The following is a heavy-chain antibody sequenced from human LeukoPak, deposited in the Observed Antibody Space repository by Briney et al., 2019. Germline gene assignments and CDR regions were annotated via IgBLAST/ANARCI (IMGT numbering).Heavy chain of an antibody. CDR1: GFTFRSYG. D-gene: IGHD3-9*01. CDR3: AKDYDILTGYYLY. V-gene: IGHV3-23*01. J-gene: IGHJ4*02. CDR2: ISGSGGST. Sequence: PGRSLRLSCAASGFTFRSYGMSWVRQAPGKGLEWVSGISGSGGSTYYTDSVKGRFTISRDNSKNTLYLQMNSLRAEDTAVYYCAKDYDILTGYYLYWGQGTLVTVSS.